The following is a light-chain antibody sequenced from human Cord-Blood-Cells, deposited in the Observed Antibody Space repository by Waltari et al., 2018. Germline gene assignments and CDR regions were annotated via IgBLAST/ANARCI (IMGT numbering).Light chain of an antibody. Sequence: QSALTQPASVSGSPGQSITISCTGTSSDVGGYNYVSWYQQHPGKAPKLMIYDVSNRPPGVSNHFSGSKSGNTASLTISGLQAEDEADYYCSSYTSSSTWVFGGGTKLTVL. CDR3: SSYTSSSTWV. J-gene: IGLJ3*02. CDR1: SSDVGGYNY. CDR2: DVS. V-gene: IGLV2-14*01.